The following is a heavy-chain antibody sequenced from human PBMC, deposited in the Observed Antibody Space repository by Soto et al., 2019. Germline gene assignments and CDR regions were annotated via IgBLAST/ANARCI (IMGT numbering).Heavy chain of an antibody. Sequence: SETLSLTCTVSGASISGFYWIWIRKSAGKGLEWIGRIYATGTTDYNPSPKSRVMMSVDTSKKQFSLKLRSVTAADTAVYYCVRDGTKTLRDWFDPWGQGISVTVSS. CDR1: GASISGFY. V-gene: IGHV4-4*07. J-gene: IGHJ5*02. CDR3: VRDGTKTLRDWFDP. CDR2: IYATGTT. D-gene: IGHD1-1*01.